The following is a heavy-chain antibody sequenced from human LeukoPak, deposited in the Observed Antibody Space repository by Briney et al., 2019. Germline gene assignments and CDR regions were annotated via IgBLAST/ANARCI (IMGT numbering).Heavy chain of an antibody. CDR3: ARDYYGSGANWFDP. CDR1: GGSVSSYY. V-gene: IGHV4-4*07. J-gene: IGHJ5*02. D-gene: IGHD3-10*01. Sequence: PSETLSLTCTVSGGSVSSYYWSWIRQPPGKGLEWIGRIYTSGSTNYNPSLKSRVTMSVDTSKNQFSLKLSSVTAADTAVYYCARDYYGSGANWFDPWGQGTLVTVSS. CDR2: IYTSGST.